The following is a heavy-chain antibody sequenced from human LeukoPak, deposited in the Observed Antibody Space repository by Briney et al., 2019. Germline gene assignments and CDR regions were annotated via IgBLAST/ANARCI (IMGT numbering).Heavy chain of an antibody. V-gene: IGHV5-51*01. CDR1: GYTFTTYW. Sequence: GESLNISCKGSGYTFTTYWIGWVRQMPGKGLEWMGIIYPGDSDTRYSPTFQGQVTISADKSISTAYLQWSSLKASDTAMYYCARLSGSGSPTLHWFDPWGQGALVTVSS. J-gene: IGHJ5*02. D-gene: IGHD3-10*01. CDR2: IYPGDSDT. CDR3: ARLSGSGSPTLHWFDP.